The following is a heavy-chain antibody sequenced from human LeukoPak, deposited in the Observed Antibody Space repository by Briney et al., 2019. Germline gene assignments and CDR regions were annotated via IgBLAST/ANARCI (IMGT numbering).Heavy chain of an antibody. V-gene: IGHV3-74*01. J-gene: IGHJ4*02. D-gene: IGHD3-16*01. CDR1: RFTFSTYW. CDR2: INSDGSST. CDR3: ARADRLGAALLASFDY. Sequence: GGSLRLSCAASRFTFSTYWMHWVRQAPGKGLVWVSRINSDGSSTGYADSVKGRFTISRDNAKNTLYLQMNSLRAEDTAVYYCARADRLGAALLASFDYWGQGTLVTVSS.